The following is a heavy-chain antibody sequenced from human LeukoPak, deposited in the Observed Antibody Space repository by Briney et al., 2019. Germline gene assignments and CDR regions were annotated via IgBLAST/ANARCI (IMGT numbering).Heavy chain of an antibody. CDR3: ARGEYSGSTYYFDY. CDR1: GGSFSGYY. V-gene: IGHV4-34*01. J-gene: IGHJ4*02. CDR2: VNHSGST. D-gene: IGHD1-26*01. Sequence: SETLSLTCAVYGGSFSGYYWSWIRQPPGKGLEWIGEVNHSGSTNYNPSLKSRVTISVDTSKNQFSLKLSSVTAADTAVYYCARGEYSGSTYYFDYWGQGTLVTVSS.